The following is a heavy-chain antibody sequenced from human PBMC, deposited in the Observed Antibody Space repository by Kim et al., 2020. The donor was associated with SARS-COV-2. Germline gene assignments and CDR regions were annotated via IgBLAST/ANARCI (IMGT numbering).Heavy chain of an antibody. CDR2: INQDGSVK. CDR1: GFTFSNYW. D-gene: IGHD6-6*01. Sequence: GSLRLSCVASGFTFSNYWMSWVRQAPGKGLEWVANINQDGSVKYYVDSVKGRFTFSRDNAKNSLSLQMNSLRDDDTAVYHCARIGYSSSSFDYWGQGTLVTVTS. CDR3: ARIGYSSSSFDY. V-gene: IGHV3-7*01. J-gene: IGHJ4*02.